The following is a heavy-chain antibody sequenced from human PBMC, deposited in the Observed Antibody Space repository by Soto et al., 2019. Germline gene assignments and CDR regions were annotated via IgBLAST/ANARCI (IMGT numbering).Heavy chain of an antibody. CDR2: INPNSGGT. J-gene: IGHJ5*02. D-gene: IGHD2-2*01. Sequence: ASVKVSCKASGYTFTGYYMHWVRQAPGQGLEWTGWINPNSGGTNYAQKFQGRVTMTRDTSISTAYMELSRLRSDDTAVYYCARRARYCSSTSCYDRNWFDPWGQGTLVTVSS. CDR3: ARRARYCSSTSCYDRNWFDP. CDR1: GYTFTGYY. V-gene: IGHV1-2*02.